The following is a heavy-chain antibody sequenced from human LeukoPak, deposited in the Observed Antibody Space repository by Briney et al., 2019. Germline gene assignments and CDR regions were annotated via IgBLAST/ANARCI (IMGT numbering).Heavy chain of an antibody. D-gene: IGHD2-2*01. J-gene: IGHJ5*02. Sequence: SETLSLTCTVSGGSISSYYWSWIRQPPGKGLEYIGYIYYSGSTNYSPSLKSRVTISVDTSKNQFSLKLSSVTAADTAVYYCARHYSSTTGFDPWGQGTLVTVSS. CDR1: GGSISSYY. CDR3: ARHYSSTTGFDP. V-gene: IGHV4-59*08. CDR2: IYYSGST.